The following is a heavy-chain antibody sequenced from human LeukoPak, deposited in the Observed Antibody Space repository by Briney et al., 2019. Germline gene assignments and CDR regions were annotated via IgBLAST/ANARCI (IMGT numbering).Heavy chain of an antibody. V-gene: IGHV3-33*01. D-gene: IGHD1-26*01. CDR1: VFIFSHYG. J-gene: IGHJ4*02. CDR3: ARDSVGVPTDFAY. Sequence: GMSLRLSCAASVFIFSHYGMHGVRHAPGKGLEGVAVIWKKGNNRYADPVRPRFTISREDSKNTMYLQMDRLRGEDTAVYYCARDSVGVPTDFAYWGQATLVTVSS. CDR2: IWKKGNNR.